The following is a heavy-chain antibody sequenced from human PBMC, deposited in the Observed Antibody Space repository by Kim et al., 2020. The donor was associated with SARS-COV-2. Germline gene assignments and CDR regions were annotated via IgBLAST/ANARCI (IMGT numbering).Heavy chain of an antibody. Sequence: GGSLRLSCAASGFTFSSYAMSWVRQAPGKGLEWVSAISGSGGSTYYADSVKGRFTISRDNSKNTLYLQMNSLRAEDTAVYYCAKGIEYSSSSVPAGLDYWGQGTLVTVSS. D-gene: IGHD6-6*01. V-gene: IGHV3-23*01. CDR3: AKGIEYSSSSVPAGLDY. CDR2: ISGSGGST. CDR1: GFTFSSYA. J-gene: IGHJ4*02.